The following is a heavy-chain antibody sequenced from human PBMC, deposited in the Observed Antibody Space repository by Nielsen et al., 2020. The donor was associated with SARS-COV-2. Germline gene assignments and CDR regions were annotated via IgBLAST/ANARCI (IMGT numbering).Heavy chain of an antibody. CDR2: IIPIFGTA. Sequence: SVKVSCKASGGTFSSYAISWVRQAPGQGLEWMGGIIPIFGTANYAQKFQGRVTIAADKSTSTAYMELSSLRSEDTAVYYCAREFDSSGSLDYWGQGTLVTVSS. CDR3: AREFDSSGSLDY. CDR1: GGTFSSYA. V-gene: IGHV1-69*06. J-gene: IGHJ4*02. D-gene: IGHD3-22*01.